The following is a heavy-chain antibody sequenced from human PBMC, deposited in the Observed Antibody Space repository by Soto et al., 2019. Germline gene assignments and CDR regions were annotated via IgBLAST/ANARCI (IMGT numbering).Heavy chain of an antibody. CDR2: TVGSGDTT. Sequence: EVQLLESGGGLEQPGGSLRLSCTASGFTFSSYAMGWVRQAPGKGLEWVSVTVGSGDTTYYTDSVRGRFTISRDNSKNTLFLQMDSLRAEDTAIYYCAKGQQLVLGYVFDYWGRGTPVTVSS. V-gene: IGHV3-23*01. CDR1: GFTFSSYA. J-gene: IGHJ4*02. D-gene: IGHD6-13*01. CDR3: AKGQQLVLGYVFDY.